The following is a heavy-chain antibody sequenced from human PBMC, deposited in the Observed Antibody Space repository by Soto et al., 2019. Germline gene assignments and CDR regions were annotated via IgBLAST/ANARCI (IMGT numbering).Heavy chain of an antibody. J-gene: IGHJ4*02. CDR2: IYHSGST. V-gene: IGHV4-30-2*01. CDR1: GGSISSGGYS. CDR3: ARARNPPGVAQIWYFDY. Sequence: QLQLQESGSGLVKPSQTLSLTRAVSGGSISSGGYSWSWIRQPPGKGLEWIGYIYHSGSTYYNPSLKSRVTISVDRSKNQFSLKLSSVTAADTAVYYCARARNPPGVAQIWYFDYWGQGTLVTVSS. D-gene: IGHD5-12*01.